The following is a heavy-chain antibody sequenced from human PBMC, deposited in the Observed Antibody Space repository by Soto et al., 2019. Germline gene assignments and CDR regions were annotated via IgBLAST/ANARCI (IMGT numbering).Heavy chain of an antibody. D-gene: IGHD3-16*01. V-gene: IGHV3-48*04. CDR1: GFTFDRYA. CDR3: ARDHLWAFDY. Sequence: EVKLVESGGGLVQHGGYLRLSCVASGFTFDRYAMNWVRQASGKGLEWLSWISVDSVSIEYSDSVTGRFTMSIDDAKNLLYLHMNSLRGEDTAVYYCARDHLWAFDYWGQGTHVTVTS. J-gene: IGHJ4*02. CDR2: ISVDSVSI.